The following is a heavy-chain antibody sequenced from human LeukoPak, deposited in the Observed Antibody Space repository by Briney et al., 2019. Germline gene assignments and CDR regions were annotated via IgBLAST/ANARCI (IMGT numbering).Heavy chain of an antibody. D-gene: IGHD3-16*01. CDR1: GFTFSSYA. V-gene: IGHV3-7*03. CDR2: INHNGNVN. Sequence: QPGGSLRLSCAASGFTFSSYAMYWVRQAPGKGLEWVASINHNGNVNYYVDSVKGRFTISRDNAKNSLYLQMSNLRAEDTAVYFCARGGGLDVWGQGATVTVSS. J-gene: IGHJ6*02. CDR3: ARGGGLDV.